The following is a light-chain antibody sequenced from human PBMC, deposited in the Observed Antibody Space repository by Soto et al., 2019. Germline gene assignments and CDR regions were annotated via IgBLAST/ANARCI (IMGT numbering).Light chain of an antibody. Sequence: QSVLTQPPSVSAAPGQKVTISCSGSSSNIRNNYVSLYQQLPGTAPKLLIFENNKRPSGIPDRFSASKSGTSATLAITGLRTGDAADYYCGTWDNSLSLPYVFGTGTKLTVL. V-gene: IGLV1-51*02. CDR3: GTWDNSLSLPYV. CDR1: SSNIRNNY. CDR2: ENN. J-gene: IGLJ1*01.